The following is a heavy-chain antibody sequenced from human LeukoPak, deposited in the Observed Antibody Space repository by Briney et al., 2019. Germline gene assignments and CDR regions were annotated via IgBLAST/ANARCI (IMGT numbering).Heavy chain of an antibody. CDR3: ARLQVALYYFDY. J-gene: IGHJ4*02. CDR2: IYYSGTT. V-gene: IGHV4-39*01. D-gene: IGHD5-12*01. CDR1: GGSISTSSYY. Sequence: SETLSLTCIVSGGSISTSSYYWGWIRQPPGKGLEWIACIYYSGTTYYNPSLKSRVTMSVDTSKNQFSLKLSSVTAADTAVYYCARLQVALYYFDYWGQGTLVTVSS.